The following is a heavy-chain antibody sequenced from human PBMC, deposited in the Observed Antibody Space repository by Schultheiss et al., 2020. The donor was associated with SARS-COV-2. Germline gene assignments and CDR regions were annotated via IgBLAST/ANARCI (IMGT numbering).Heavy chain of an antibody. CDR3: ASGIATAGPFDY. D-gene: IGHD6-13*01. V-gene: IGHV4-61*02. CDR2: IYASGST. Sequence: SQTLSLTCAVSGYSISSGYYWGWIRQPAGKGLEWIGRIYASGSTNYNPSLKSRVTMSVDTSKNHFSLKLTSVTAADTAVYYCASGIATAGPFDYWGQGTLVTVSS. CDR1: GYSISSGYY. J-gene: IGHJ4*02.